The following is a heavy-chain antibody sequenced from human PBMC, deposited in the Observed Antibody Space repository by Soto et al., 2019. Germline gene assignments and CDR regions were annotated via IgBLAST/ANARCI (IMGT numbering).Heavy chain of an antibody. CDR2: INAGNGNT. Sequence: SVNLYCKGAGYGFSIYAMPWRRQAPRQRLEWMGWINAGNGNTKYSQKFQGRVTITRDTSASTAYMELSSLRSEDTAVYYCARDSSAQNYYYYMDVWGKGTTVTVSS. J-gene: IGHJ6*03. CDR1: GYGFSIYA. D-gene: IGHD6-6*01. CDR3: ARDSSAQNYYYYMDV. V-gene: IGHV1-3*01.